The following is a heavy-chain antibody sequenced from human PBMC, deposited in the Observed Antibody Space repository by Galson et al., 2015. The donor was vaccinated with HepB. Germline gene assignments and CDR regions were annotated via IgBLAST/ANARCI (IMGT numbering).Heavy chain of an antibody. J-gene: IGHJ4*02. D-gene: IGHD3-10*01. Sequence: SLRLSCAASGFTFSSYAMSWVRQAPGKGLEWVSAISGSGGSTYYADSVKGRFNISRDNSKNTLYLQMNSLRAEDTAVYYCAKVSIVRGVIAPFDYWGQGTRVTVSS. CDR1: GFTFSSYA. CDR3: AKVSIVRGVIAPFDY. CDR2: ISGSGGST. V-gene: IGHV3-23*01.